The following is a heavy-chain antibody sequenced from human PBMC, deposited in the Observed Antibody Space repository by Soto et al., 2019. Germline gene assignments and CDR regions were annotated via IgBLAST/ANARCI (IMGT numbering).Heavy chain of an antibody. V-gene: IGHV3-30*18. D-gene: IGHD5-12*01. Sequence: QVHLVESGGGVVQPGRSLRLSCAASGFTFSTYGMHWVRQAPGKGLEWVAAIPYDERSKYYADSVKGRFTISRDNSKNTLYIQMNSLRAEDTAGYYWAKEPGYGLDYWGQGTLVTVSS. CDR3: AKEPGYGLDY. CDR1: GFTFSTYG. J-gene: IGHJ4*02. CDR2: IPYDERSK.